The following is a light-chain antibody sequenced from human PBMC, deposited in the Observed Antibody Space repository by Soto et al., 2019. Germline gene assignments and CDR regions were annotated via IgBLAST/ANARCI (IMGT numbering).Light chain of an antibody. CDR3: QHYTNWPLT. J-gene: IGKJ4*01. V-gene: IGKV3-15*01. CDR2: DAS. CDR1: HDVSSR. Sequence: EIVMTQSPVTLSVSPGERATLSCRASHDVSSRLAWYQQTPGQAPRILIYDASTRATGLPARFRGSGSGTEFTLTISSLTSEDFAVYYCQHYTNWPLTFGGGTKVEIK.